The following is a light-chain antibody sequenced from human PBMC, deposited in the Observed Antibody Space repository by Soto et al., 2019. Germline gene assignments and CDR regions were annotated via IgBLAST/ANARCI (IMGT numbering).Light chain of an antibody. Sequence: QTVVTQEPSLSVSPGGTVTFTCGLRSGSVSTKYYPSWYQQTPGQSPRTPMYSTNTRSSGVPDSFSGSILGNNAALTITGAQADDESDYYCVLYMGSGINVFGGGTPLTVL. CDR3: VLYMGSGINV. CDR1: SGSVSTKYY. CDR2: STN. J-gene: IGLJ7*01. V-gene: IGLV8-61*01.